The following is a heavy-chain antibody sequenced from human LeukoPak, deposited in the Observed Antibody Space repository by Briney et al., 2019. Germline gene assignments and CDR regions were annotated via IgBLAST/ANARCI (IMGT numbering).Heavy chain of an antibody. V-gene: IGHV1-2*04. Sequence: GASVKVSCKASGYTFTGYYMHWVRQAPGQRLEWMGWINPNSGGTNYAQKFQGWVTMTRDTSISTAYMELSRLRSDDTAVYYCARDSGYDFMGGNWFDPWGQGTLVTVSS. J-gene: IGHJ5*02. CDR2: INPNSGGT. CDR3: ARDSGYDFMGGNWFDP. D-gene: IGHD5-12*01. CDR1: GYTFTGYY.